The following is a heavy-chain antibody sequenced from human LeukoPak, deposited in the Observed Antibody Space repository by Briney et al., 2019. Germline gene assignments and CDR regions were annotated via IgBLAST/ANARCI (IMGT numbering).Heavy chain of an antibody. CDR1: GFTVSRNY. V-gene: IGHV3-53*01. D-gene: IGHD3-22*01. J-gene: IGHJ4*02. CDR2: IYSGGST. Sequence: PGGSLRLSCAASGFTVSRNYMNWVRQAPGKGLEWVSVIYSGGSTYYADSVKGRFTISRDRSKNTLYLQLNSLRAEDTAVYYCARGPSDYYFDYWGQGTLVTVSS. CDR3: ARGPSDYYFDY.